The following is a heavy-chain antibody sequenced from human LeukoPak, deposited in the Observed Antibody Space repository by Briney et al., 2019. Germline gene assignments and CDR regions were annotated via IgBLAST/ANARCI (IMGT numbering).Heavy chain of an antibody. Sequence: GGSLRLSCAASGFTFSSYWMSWVRQAPGKGLEWVANIKQDGSEKYYVDSVKGRFTISRDNATDSLYLQMNSLRAEDTAVYYCARVRVRCSSTSCYTFDYWGQGTLVTVSS. CDR2: IKQDGSEK. D-gene: IGHD2-2*02. CDR1: GFTFSSYW. J-gene: IGHJ4*02. CDR3: ARVRVRCSSTSCYTFDY. V-gene: IGHV3-7*01.